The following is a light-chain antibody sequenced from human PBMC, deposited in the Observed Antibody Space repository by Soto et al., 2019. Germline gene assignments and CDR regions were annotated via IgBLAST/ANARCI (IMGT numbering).Light chain of an antibody. CDR2: AAS. J-gene: IGKJ3*01. Sequence: EIVTTQSPATLSASVGDRVTITCRASQNINSWLAWYQQKPGKAPNLLIYAASSLQSGVPTRFSGSGSGTNFTLTISSLQPEDFATYYCQHFYDYPHSFGPGTKVDI. CDR1: QNINSW. V-gene: IGKV1-5*01. CDR3: QHFYDYPHS.